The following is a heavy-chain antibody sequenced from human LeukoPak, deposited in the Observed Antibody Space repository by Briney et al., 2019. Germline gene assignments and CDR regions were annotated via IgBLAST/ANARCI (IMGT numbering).Heavy chain of an antibody. CDR3: ARARLTSGRPPHY. V-gene: IGHV3-11*06. Sequence: PGGSLRLSCAASGFTFSDYYMSWIRQAPGKGLEWVSYITSSGSYTNYADSVRGRFTISRDNAKSSLYLQMNSLRAEDTAVYYCARARLTSGRPPHYWGQGTLVTVSS. D-gene: IGHD2-15*01. CDR2: ITSSGSYT. CDR1: GFTFSDYY. J-gene: IGHJ4*02.